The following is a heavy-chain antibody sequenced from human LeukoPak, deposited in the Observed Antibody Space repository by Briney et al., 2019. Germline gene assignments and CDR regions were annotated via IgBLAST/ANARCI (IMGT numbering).Heavy chain of an antibody. CDR3: AKDWTHDSSGYSAYDY. Sequence: PGGSLRLSCAASGFTFSSYAMSWVRQAPGKGLEWVSAISGSGGSTYYADSVKGRFTISRDNSKNTLYLQMNSLRAEDTAVYYCAKDWTHDSSGYSAYDYWGQGTLVTVSS. V-gene: IGHV3-23*01. D-gene: IGHD3-22*01. CDR1: GFTFSSYA. CDR2: ISGSGGST. J-gene: IGHJ4*02.